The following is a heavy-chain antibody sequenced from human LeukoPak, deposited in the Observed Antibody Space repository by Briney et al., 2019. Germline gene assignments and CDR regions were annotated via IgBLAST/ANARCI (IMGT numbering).Heavy chain of an antibody. CDR3: ARAVYGSGSYAGGY. CDR2: ISAYNGNT. J-gene: IGHJ4*02. CDR1: GGTFSSYG. Sequence: ASVKVSCKASGGTFSSYGISWVRQAPGQGLEWMGWISAYNGNTNYAQKLQGRVTMTTDTSTSTAYMELRSLRSDDTAVYYCARAVYGSGSYAGGYWGQGTLVTVSS. D-gene: IGHD3-10*01. V-gene: IGHV1-18*01.